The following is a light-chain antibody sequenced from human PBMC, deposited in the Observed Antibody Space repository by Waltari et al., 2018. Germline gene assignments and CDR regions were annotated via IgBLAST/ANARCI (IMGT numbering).Light chain of an antibody. J-gene: IGLJ3*02. CDR2: RNN. V-gene: IGLV1-47*01. Sequence: QSVLTQPPSTSGTPGQRVTISCSGSTSTIGNNFVYWYQQLPGTAPKLLSYRNNQRPSGVPDRFSGSKSGTSAFLAINGLRSEDEADYYCAAWDDKMSGPWVFGGGTKLTVL. CDR1: TSTIGNNF. CDR3: AAWDDKMSGPWV.